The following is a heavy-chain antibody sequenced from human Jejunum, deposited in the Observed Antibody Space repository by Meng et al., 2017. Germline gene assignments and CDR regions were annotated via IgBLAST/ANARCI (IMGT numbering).Heavy chain of an antibody. CDR3: ARKGPWRANSEVRAFDI. D-gene: IGHD4-23*01. CDR1: GFTFSSYE. J-gene: IGHJ3*02. CDR2: ISASGTDK. V-gene: IGHV3-48*03. Sequence: GESLKISCVASGFTFSSYEMNWVRQPPGKGLEWVSYISASGTDKYYADSVKGRFTISRDNAQNSLYLQMNSLRAEDTALYYCARKGPWRANSEVRAFDIWGQGTMVTVSS.